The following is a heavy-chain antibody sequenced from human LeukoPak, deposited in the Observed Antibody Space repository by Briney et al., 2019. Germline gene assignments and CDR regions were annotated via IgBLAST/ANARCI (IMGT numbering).Heavy chain of an antibody. D-gene: IGHD3-22*01. Sequence: SETLSLTCTVSGGSISSSSYYWGWLRQPPGTGLGWIGSIYYSGSTYYNPSLKSRVTISVDTSKNQFSLKLSSVTAADTAVYYCARHVDSSGYWRDWGQGTLVTVSS. CDR3: ARHVDSSGYWRD. V-gene: IGHV4-39*01. CDR1: GGSISSSSYY. CDR2: IYYSGST. J-gene: IGHJ4*02.